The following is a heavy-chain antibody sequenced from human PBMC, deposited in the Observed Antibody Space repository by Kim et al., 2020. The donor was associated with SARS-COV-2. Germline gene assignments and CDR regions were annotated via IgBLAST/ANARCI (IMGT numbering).Heavy chain of an antibody. V-gene: IGHV4-39*07. CDR1: VGSISSSSYY. Sequence: SETLSLTCTVSVGSISSSSYYGGWIRQPPGKGLEWIGIIYYSGSTYYNPSLKSRVTISVDTSMNQFSLKLSSVTAADTAVYYCARDRLRSYYNEEHFDYWGQGTLVTVSS. J-gene: IGHJ4*02. CDR3: ARDRLRSYYNEEHFDY. D-gene: IGHD3-10*01. CDR2: IYYSGST.